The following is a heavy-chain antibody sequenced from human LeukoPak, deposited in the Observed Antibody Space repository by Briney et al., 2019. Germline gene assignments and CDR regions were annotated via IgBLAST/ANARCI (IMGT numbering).Heavy chain of an antibody. Sequence: SETLSLTCAVYGGSFSGYYWSWIRQPPGKGLEWIGEINHSGSTNYNPSLKSRVTISVDTSKNQFSLKLSSVTAADTAVYYCAKGSIKQWLVAGYDYWGQGTLVTVSS. CDR2: INHSGST. CDR1: GGSFSGYY. V-gene: IGHV4-34*01. D-gene: IGHD6-19*01. CDR3: AKGSIKQWLVAGYDY. J-gene: IGHJ4*02.